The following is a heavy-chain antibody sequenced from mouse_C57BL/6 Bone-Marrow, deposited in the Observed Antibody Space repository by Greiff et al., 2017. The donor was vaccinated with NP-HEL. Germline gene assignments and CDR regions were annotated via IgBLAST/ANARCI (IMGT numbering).Heavy chain of an antibody. J-gene: IGHJ3*01. Sequence: VKLQESGAELVRPGASVKLSCKASGYTFTDYYINWVKQRPGQGLEWIARIYPGSGNTYYNEKFKGKATLTAEKSSSTAYMQLSSLTSEDSAVYFCASGYGSSYGFAYWGQGTLVTVSA. V-gene: IGHV1-76*01. CDR3: ASGYGSSYGFAY. CDR1: GYTFTDYY. CDR2: IYPGSGNT. D-gene: IGHD1-1*01.